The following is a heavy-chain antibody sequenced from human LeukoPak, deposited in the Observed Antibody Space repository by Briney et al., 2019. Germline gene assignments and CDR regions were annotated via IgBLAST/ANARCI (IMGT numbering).Heavy chain of an antibody. J-gene: IGHJ4*02. CDR1: VFTSSRYA. CDR2: MSSDGSNK. Sequence: GRSLRLSRAVSVFTSSRYAMHWVRYARAKGLEWGAVMSSDGSNKQYTDSVKVQFTISRANSKYTLYLQMDSLRDKDTDMYDCSRKQYGSSGYYFSLGYWGQGTLVTVSS. CDR3: SRKQYGSSGYYFSLGY. V-gene: IGHV3-30*04. D-gene: IGHD3-22*01.